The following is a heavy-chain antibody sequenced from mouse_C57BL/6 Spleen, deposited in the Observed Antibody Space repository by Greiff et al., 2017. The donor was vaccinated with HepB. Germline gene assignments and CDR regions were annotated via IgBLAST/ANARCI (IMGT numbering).Heavy chain of an antibody. J-gene: IGHJ4*01. CDR2: ISDGGSYT. CDR3: ARETAQMDY. V-gene: IGHV5-4*01. D-gene: IGHD3-2*02. CDR1: GFTFSSYA. Sequence: DVHLVESGGGLVKPGGSLKLSCAASGFTFSSYAMSWVRQTPEKRLEWVATISDGGSYTYYPDNVKGRFTISRDNAKNNLYLQMSHLKSEDTAMYYCARETAQMDYWGQGTSVTVSS.